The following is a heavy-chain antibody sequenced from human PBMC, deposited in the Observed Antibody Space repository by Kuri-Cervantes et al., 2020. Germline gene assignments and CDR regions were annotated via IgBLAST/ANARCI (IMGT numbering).Heavy chain of an antibody. V-gene: IGHV1-2*02. CDR2: INPNSGGT. CDR1: GDTFTGYY. Sequence: ASVKVSCKASGDTFTGYYMHWVRQAPGQGLEWMGWINPNSGGTNYAQKFQGRVTMTRDTSISTAYMELSRLRSDDTAVYYCARGGYGSGSYYYYGMDVWGQGTTVTVSS. CDR3: ARGGYGSGSYYYYGMDV. D-gene: IGHD3-10*01. J-gene: IGHJ6*02.